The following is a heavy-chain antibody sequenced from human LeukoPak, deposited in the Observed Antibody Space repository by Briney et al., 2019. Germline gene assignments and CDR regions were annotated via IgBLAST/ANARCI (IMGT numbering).Heavy chain of an antibody. J-gene: IGHJ5*02. V-gene: IGHV3-23*01. CDR2: IASDGFMA. Sequence: GGSLRLSCTPSGFNFTSYPMNWLRQAPGKGLEWVATIASDGFMAYYADSLKGRFVIYRDNSQQTIYLQMNSLRADDTAVYYCAKELFLFYGDTRGQGTLVTVSS. CDR1: GFNFTSYP. D-gene: IGHD3/OR15-3a*01. CDR3: AKELFLFYGDT.